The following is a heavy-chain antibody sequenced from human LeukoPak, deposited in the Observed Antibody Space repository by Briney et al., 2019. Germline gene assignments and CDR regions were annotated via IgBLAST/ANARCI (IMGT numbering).Heavy chain of an antibody. Sequence: SETLSLTCAVYGGSFTGYYWSWIRQPPGKGLEWIGEINHSGSTNYNPSLKSRVTISVDTSKNQFSLKLSSVTAPDTAVYYCAAVGATLGGDYWGQGTLVTVSS. D-gene: IGHD1-26*01. J-gene: IGHJ4*02. CDR1: GGSFTGYY. CDR3: AAVGATLGGDY. CDR2: INHSGST. V-gene: IGHV4-34*01.